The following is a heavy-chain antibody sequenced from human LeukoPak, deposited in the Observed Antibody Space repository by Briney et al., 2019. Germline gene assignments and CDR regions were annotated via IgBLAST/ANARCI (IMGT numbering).Heavy chain of an antibody. CDR2: ICPADSDI. CDR3: ARRAYCGGDCTSAYYDYFAMDV. J-gene: IGHJ6*02. V-gene: IGHV5-51*01. CDR1: RYIFSTYC. D-gene: IGHD2-21*02. Sequence: GESLQISCKGSRYIFSTYCVVWVRQMPGKGLEWMGIICPADSDITYSPSFRGQVTMSTDKSTNTAYLQWSSLKASDTAMYYCARRAYCGGDCTSAYYDYFAMDVWGQGTTVTVSS.